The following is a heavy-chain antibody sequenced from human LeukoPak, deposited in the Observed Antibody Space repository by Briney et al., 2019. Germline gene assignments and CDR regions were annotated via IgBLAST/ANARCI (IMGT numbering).Heavy chain of an antibody. J-gene: IGHJ4*02. V-gene: IGHV4-59*01. CDR2: IYYSGGT. CDR1: GGPISSYY. Sequence: PSETLSLTCTVSGGPISSYYWSWLRQRTGKGLEWVGYIYYSGGTKYNPSLMSRVTISVDRAQSQFSLSLTSVTAADTAVYYCARDGLFDSSGYYMDSWGQGTLVIVSS. CDR3: ARDGLFDSSGYYMDS. D-gene: IGHD3-22*01.